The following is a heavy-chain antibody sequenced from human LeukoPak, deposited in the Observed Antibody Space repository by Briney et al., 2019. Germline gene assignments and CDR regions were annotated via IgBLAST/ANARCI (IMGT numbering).Heavy chain of an antibody. V-gene: IGHV4-39*06. CDR1: GGAISSSSYY. CDR2: IYYSRST. CDR3: ARGLASGYPPIPFDQ. Sequence: SETLSLTCTVCGGAISSSSYYWGWIRQPPGKGLEWIGSIYYSRSTYYIPSLKSRVTISVDTSKIQFTLDLSSVTAADTAVYYCARGLASGYPPIPFDQWGEGTQVTVSS. J-gene: IGHJ4*02. D-gene: IGHD3-3*01.